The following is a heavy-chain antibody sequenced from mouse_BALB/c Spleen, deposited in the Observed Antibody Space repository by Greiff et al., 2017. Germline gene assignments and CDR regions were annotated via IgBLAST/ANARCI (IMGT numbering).Heavy chain of an antibody. CDR1: GFTFSSYT. CDR3: ARLYYDRGYFDV. Sequence: EVHLVESGGGLVQPGGSLKLSCAASGFTFSSYTMSWVRQTPEKRLEWVAYISNGGGSTYYPDTVKGRFTISRDNAKNTLYLQMSSLKSEDTAMYYCARLYYDRGYFDVWGAGTTVTVSS. V-gene: IGHV5-12-2*01. D-gene: IGHD2-4*01. J-gene: IGHJ1*01. CDR2: ISNGGGST.